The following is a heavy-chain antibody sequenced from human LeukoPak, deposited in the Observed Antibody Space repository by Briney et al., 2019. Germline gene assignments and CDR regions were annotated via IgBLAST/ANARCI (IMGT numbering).Heavy chain of an antibody. CDR1: GGSIRSIIYY. Sequence: SETLSLTCTVCGGSIRSIIYYWGWIRQPPGKGLEWIGTIYYSGSTYYNVSLKSRVTISVDTSRNQFSLKLSSVTAADTATYYCARHSRSVDYGSGSYTWDYWGQGTLVTVSS. CDR3: ARHSRSVDYGSGSYTWDY. CDR2: IYYSGST. D-gene: IGHD3-10*01. V-gene: IGHV4-39*01. J-gene: IGHJ4*02.